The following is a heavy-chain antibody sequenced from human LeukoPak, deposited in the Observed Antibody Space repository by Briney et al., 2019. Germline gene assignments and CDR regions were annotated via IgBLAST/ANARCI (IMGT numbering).Heavy chain of an antibody. Sequence: ASVKVSCKASGYTFTSYDINWVRQATGQGLEWMGWMNPNSGNTGYAQKFQGRVTMTRNTSISTAYMELSSLRSEDTAVYYCARDPFPAKDIVVVPAAPWGQGTLVTVSS. D-gene: IGHD2-2*01. V-gene: IGHV1-8*01. CDR2: MNPNSGNT. J-gene: IGHJ5*02. CDR3: ARDPFPAKDIVVVPAAP. CDR1: GYTFTSYD.